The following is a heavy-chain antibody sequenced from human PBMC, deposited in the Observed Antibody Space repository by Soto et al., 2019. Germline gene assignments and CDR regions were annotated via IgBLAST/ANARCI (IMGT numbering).Heavy chain of an antibody. Sequence: EVQLLESGGGLVQPGGSLRLSCAASGFTFRSYAMSWVRQAPGKGLEWVSGISNNGGSTYYADPVKGRFTISRDNSKNTLHLQMNSLRAEDTALYYCAKDNGPPGTTDWYFDFWGRGTLVSVSS. J-gene: IGHJ2*01. CDR2: ISNNGGST. V-gene: IGHV3-23*01. D-gene: IGHD2-8*01. CDR3: AKDNGPPGTTDWYFDF. CDR1: GFTFRSYA.